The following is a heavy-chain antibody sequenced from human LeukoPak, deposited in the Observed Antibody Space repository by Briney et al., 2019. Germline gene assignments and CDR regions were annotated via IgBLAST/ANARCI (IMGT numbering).Heavy chain of an antibody. V-gene: IGHV3-23*01. D-gene: IGHD3-22*01. Sequence: GGSLRLSCAASGFTFSSYAMTWVRQAPGKGLEWVSGISGSGGSPHYADSAKGRFTISRDNSKNTLYLQMDSLRAEDTAVYYCARAESGGHYAKKAFDYWGQGTLVTITS. J-gene: IGHJ4*02. CDR3: ARAESGGHYAKKAFDY. CDR2: ISGSGGSP. CDR1: GFTFSSYA.